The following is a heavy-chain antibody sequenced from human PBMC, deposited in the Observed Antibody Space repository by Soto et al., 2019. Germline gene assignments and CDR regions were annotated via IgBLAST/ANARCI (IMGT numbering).Heavy chain of an antibody. D-gene: IGHD3-22*01. CDR1: GFTFNTYN. J-gene: IGHJ4*02. CDR2: ISDSSSTI. Sequence: PGGSLRLSCAASGFTFNTYNMNWVRQALGKGLEWVSYISDSSSTIHYADSVKGRFTISRDNAKNSLYLQMNSLRAEDTAVYYCARDDYPYYDDSSGYHFDYWGQGALVTVSS. V-gene: IGHV3-48*01. CDR3: ARDDYPYYDDSSGYHFDY.